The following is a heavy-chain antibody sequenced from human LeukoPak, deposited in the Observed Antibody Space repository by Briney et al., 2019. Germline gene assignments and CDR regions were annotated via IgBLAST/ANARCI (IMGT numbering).Heavy chain of an antibody. V-gene: IGHV3-33*01. CDR1: GFTFSSYG. J-gene: IGHJ4*02. D-gene: IGHD6-19*01. Sequence: GGSLRLSCAASGFTFSSYGMHWVRQAPGKGLEWVAVIWYDGSNKYYADSVKGRFTISRDNAKNSLYLQMNSLRAEDTAVYYCARVGSSGWYGGIDYWGQGTQVTVSS. CDR2: IWYDGSNK. CDR3: ARVGSSGWYGGIDY.